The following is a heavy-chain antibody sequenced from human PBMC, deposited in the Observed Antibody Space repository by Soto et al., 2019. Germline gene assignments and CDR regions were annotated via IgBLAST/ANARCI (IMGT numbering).Heavy chain of an antibody. V-gene: IGHV1-3*01. Sequence: QVQLVQSGAEVKKPEASVKVSCKASGYTFTSYAMHWVRQAPGQRLEWMGWINAGNGNTKYSQKFQGRVTITRDTSASTAYMELSSLRSEDTAVYSCARGFSSSWYRYFDYWGQGTLVTVSS. J-gene: IGHJ4*02. D-gene: IGHD6-13*01. CDR3: ARGFSSSWYRYFDY. CDR1: GYTFTSYA. CDR2: INAGNGNT.